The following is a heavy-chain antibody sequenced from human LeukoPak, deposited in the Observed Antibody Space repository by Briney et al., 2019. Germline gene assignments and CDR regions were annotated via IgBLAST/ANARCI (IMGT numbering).Heavy chain of an antibody. CDR3: ARDIVVVPAAISDNWFDP. CDR2: ISAYNGNT. Sequence: ASVKVSCKASGYTFTSYGISWVRQAPGQGLEWMGWISAYNGNTNYEQKLQGRVTMTTDTSTSTAYMELRSLRDDDTAVYYCARDIVVVPAAISDNWFDPWGQGTLVTVSS. D-gene: IGHD2-2*02. CDR1: GYTFTSYG. V-gene: IGHV1-18*01. J-gene: IGHJ5*02.